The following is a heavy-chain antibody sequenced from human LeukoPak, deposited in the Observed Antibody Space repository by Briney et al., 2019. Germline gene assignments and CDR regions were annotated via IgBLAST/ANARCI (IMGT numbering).Heavy chain of an antibody. J-gene: IGHJ5*02. CDR3: AKDRERSWFDP. CDR2: IASDGSST. V-gene: IGHV3-74*01. D-gene: IGHD1-26*01. CDR1: GFTFSRYW. Sequence: GGSLRLSCAASGFTFSRYWMNWVRQAPGKGLVWGSRIASDGSSTTYADSVKGRFSISRDNAKNTLYLQMNSLRVEDTAVYYCAKDRERSWFDPWGQGALVTVSS.